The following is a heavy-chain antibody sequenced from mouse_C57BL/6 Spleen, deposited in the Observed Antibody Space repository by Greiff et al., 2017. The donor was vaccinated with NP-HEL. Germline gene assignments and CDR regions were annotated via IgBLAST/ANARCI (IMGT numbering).Heavy chain of an antibody. J-gene: IGHJ3*01. CDR3: ARAQTMVTPFAY. CDR2: ILPGSGST. Sequence: VQLQQSGAELMKPGASVKLSCKATGYTFPGYWIEWVKQRPGHGLEWIGEILPGSGSTNYNEKFKGKATFTADTSSNPAYMKISSLTTEDSAIYYCARAQTMVTPFAYWGQGTLVTVSA. CDR1: GYTFPGYW. V-gene: IGHV1-9*01. D-gene: IGHD2-2*01.